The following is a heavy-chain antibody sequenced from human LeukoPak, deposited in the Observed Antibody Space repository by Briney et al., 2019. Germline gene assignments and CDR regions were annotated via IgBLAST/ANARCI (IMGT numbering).Heavy chain of an antibody. V-gene: IGHV3-11*04. CDR3: ARIRSYGGNPFDY. J-gene: IGHJ4*02. CDR1: GFTFSDYY. CDR2: ISSSGSTI. D-gene: IGHD4-23*01. Sequence: GGSLRLSCAASGFTFSDYYMSWIRQAPGKGLEWVSYISSSGSTIYYADSVKGRLTISRDNAKNSLYLQMNSLRAEDTAVYYCARIRSYGGNPFDYWGQGTLVTVSS.